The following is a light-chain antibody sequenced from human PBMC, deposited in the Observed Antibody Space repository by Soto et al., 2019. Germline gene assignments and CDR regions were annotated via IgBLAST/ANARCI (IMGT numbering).Light chain of an antibody. CDR2: GAS. V-gene: IGKV3-20*01. CDR3: QQYGSSTGVT. CDR1: QSVSSSY. J-gene: IGKJ3*01. Sequence: EIELTQSPGTLSLSPGERATLSCRASQSVSSSYLAWYQQKHGQPPRLLIYGASSRATGIPDRFSGSGSGTDFTLTISTLQLQNFELSSSQQYGSSTGVTFGTGTKVYI.